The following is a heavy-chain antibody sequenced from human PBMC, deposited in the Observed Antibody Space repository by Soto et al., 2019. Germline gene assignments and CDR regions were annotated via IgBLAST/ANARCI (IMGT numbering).Heavy chain of an antibody. CDR3: ARGAKCSGGSCYPARFGMDV. V-gene: IGHV4-59*08. CDR1: GGSISSYY. CDR2: IYYSGST. D-gene: IGHD2-15*01. J-gene: IGHJ6*02. Sequence: SETLSLTCTVSGGSISSYYWSWIRQPPGKGLEWIGYIYYSGSTNYNPSLKSRVTISVDTSKNQFSLKLSSVTAADTAVYYCARGAKCSGGSCYPARFGMDVWGQGTTVTVSS.